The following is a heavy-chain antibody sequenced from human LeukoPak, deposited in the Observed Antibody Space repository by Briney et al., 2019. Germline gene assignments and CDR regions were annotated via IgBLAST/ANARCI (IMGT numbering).Heavy chain of an antibody. V-gene: IGHV3-48*03. CDR3: AKVYDLGGSSWSPVDY. D-gene: IGHD6-13*01. CDR2: ISNSGGTI. Sequence: GGSLGLSCAASGFTFSSYEMNWVRQPPGKGLEWVSYISNSGGTIYYGDSVKGRFTISRDNSKNTLYLQMNSLRAEDTAVYYCAKVYDLGGSSWSPVDYWGQGTLVTVSS. J-gene: IGHJ4*02. CDR1: GFTFSSYE.